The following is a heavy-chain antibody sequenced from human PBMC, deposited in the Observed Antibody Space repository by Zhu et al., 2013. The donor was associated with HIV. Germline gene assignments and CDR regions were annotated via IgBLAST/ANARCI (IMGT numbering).Heavy chain of an antibody. V-gene: IGHV1-69*01. CDR1: GGTFTHYA. D-gene: IGHD1-1*01. J-gene: IGHJ4*01. CDR2: VIPYFRVT. Sequence: LMQSGPEVKRPGSSIRVSCTASGGTFTHYAVNWVRQAPGQGFEWMGGVIPYFRVTNFAQKFKGRLSLSADESTSTDYMDLTGLTSEDTAVYFCARREKTHDGSNLFDYWGQGTLVTVSA. CDR3: ARREKTHDGSNLFDY.